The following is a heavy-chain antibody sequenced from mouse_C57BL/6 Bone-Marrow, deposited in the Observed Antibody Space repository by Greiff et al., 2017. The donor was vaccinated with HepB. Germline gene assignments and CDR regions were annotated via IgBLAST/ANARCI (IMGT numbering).Heavy chain of an antibody. CDR1: GYTFTSYW. Sequence: QVHVKQPGAELVKPGASVKLSCKASGYTFTSYWMQWVKQRPGQGLEWIGEIDPSDSYTNYNQKFKGKATLTVDTSSSTAYMQLSSLTSEDSAVYYCARGPYGNYDYWGQGTTLTVSS. J-gene: IGHJ2*01. CDR3: ARGPYGNYDY. V-gene: IGHV1-50*01. CDR2: IDPSDSYT. D-gene: IGHD2-1*01.